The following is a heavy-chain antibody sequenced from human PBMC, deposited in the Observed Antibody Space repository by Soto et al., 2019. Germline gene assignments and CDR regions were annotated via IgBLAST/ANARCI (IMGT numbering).Heavy chain of an antibody. Sequence: PSETLSLTCTVSGGYISGYYWSWIRQPPGKGLEWIGYIYYSGSINYSPSLKSRVSISVDTSKNQVSLKVHSVTAADTAVYYCARLVDRNWYPFFFDYWGQGTQVTVSS. D-gene: IGHD1-1*01. CDR3: ARLVDRNWYPFFFDY. CDR2: IYYSGSI. J-gene: IGHJ4*02. V-gene: IGHV4-59*01. CDR1: GGYISGYY.